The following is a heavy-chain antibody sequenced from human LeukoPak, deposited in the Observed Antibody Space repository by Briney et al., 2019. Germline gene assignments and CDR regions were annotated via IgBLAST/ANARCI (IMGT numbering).Heavy chain of an antibody. CDR3: ARHDCSGGSCYSDY. V-gene: IGHV4-39*01. J-gene: IGHJ4*02. CDR1: GFTFSDYY. D-gene: IGHD2-15*01. CDR2: IYYSGST. Sequence: LRLSCAASGFTFSDYYVSWIRQAPGKGLEWIGSIYYSGSTYYNPSLKSRVTISVDTSKNQFSLKLSSVTAADTAVYYCARHDCSGGSCYSDYWGQGTLVTVSS.